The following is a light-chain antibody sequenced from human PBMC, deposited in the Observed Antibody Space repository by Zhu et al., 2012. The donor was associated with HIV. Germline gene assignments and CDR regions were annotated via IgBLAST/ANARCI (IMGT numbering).Light chain of an antibody. Sequence: EIVMTQSPATLSVSPGERATLSCRASQSIRSNLAWYQQKPGQAPRLLIYDASNRATGIPARFSGSGSGTDFTLTISSLEPEDFAVYYCQQRSNWPPVFTFGPGTQSGYQT. V-gene: IGKV3-11*01. CDR3: QQRSNWPPVFT. CDR1: QSIRSN. J-gene: IGKJ3*01. CDR2: DAS.